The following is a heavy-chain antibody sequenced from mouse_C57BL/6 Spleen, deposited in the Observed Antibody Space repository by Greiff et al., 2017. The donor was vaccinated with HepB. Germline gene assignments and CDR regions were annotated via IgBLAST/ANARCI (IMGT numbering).Heavy chain of an antibody. Sequence: EVQGVESGGGLVKPGGSLKLSCAASGFTFSSYTMSWVRQTPEKRLEWVATISGGGGNTYYPDSVKGRFTISRDNAKNTLYLQMSSLRSEDTALYYCARHPSPYYYGSSGYYFDYWGQGTTLTVSS. J-gene: IGHJ2*01. CDR3: ARHPSPYYYGSSGYYFDY. CDR2: ISGGGGNT. CDR1: GFTFSSYT. V-gene: IGHV5-9*01. D-gene: IGHD1-1*01.